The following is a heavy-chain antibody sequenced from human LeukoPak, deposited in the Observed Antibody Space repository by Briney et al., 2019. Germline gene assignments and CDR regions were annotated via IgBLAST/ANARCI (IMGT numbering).Heavy chain of an antibody. V-gene: IGHV3-48*01. CDR1: GFTFSSHD. J-gene: IGHJ4*02. Sequence: GGSLRLSCAASGFTFSSHDMHWVRQAPGKGLEWVSYISSGSGTIYYADSVKGRFTISRDDSKNTVYLQMNSLRAEDTAVYSGAKYTSGTAYRGLDQWGQGTLVTVSS. CDR3: AKYTSGTAYRGLDQ. CDR2: ISSGSGTI. D-gene: IGHD3/OR15-3a*01.